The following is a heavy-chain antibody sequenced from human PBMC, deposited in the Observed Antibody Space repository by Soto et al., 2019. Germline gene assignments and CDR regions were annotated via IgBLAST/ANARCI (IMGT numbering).Heavy chain of an antibody. V-gene: IGHV3-53*01. Sequence: PGVSMKLACPASGLNVSSHHMSWVRKAPGKGLEWVSVLFSGGSAYFADSVKGRFTISRDTSKNTVYLKMHRLTVNDTAVYFCARDPRDRGYCSSTSCYNLYGPADWGQGIT. J-gene: IGHJ6*02. CDR2: LFSGGSA. CDR3: ARDPRDRGYCSSTSCYNLYGPAD. D-gene: IGHD2-2*02. CDR1: GLNVSSHH.